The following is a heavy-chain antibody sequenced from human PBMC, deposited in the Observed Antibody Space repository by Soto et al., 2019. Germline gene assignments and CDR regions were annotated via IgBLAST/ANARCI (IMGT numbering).Heavy chain of an antibody. J-gene: IGHJ4*02. CDR2: IYYSGST. Sequence: SETLSLTCTVTGDSISSRSYYWGWIRQPPGKGLEWIGSIYYSGSTYNNPSLRSRVSMSIDTSKDQFSLKLKSVTAADTALYFCARQRTSVVTQAYFDVWGPLSLVTVSP. CDR3: ARQRTSVVTQAYFDV. D-gene: IGHD2-21*02. CDR1: GDSISSRSYY. V-gene: IGHV4-39*01.